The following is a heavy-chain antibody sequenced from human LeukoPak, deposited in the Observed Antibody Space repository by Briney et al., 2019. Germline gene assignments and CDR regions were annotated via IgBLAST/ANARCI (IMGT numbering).Heavy chain of an antibody. CDR3: ARDLYSGYENEYWITGFDY. Sequence: ASVKVSCKASGYTFTAYYMHWVRQAPGQGLEWMGWINPNSGGTNYAQKFQGWVTMTRDTSISTAYMELSRLRSDDTAVYYCARDLYSGYENEYWITGFDYWGQGTLVTVSS. D-gene: IGHD5-12*01. CDR1: GYTFTAYY. CDR2: INPNSGGT. V-gene: IGHV1-2*04. J-gene: IGHJ4*02.